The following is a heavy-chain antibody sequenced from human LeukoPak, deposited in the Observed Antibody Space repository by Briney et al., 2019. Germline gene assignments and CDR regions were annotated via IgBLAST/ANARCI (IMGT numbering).Heavy chain of an antibody. CDR3: ARVRGYSSSWYFDL. V-gene: IGHV3-11*01. CDR1: GFTFSDYY. D-gene: IGHD6-13*01. J-gene: IGHJ2*01. CDR2: ISSSGSTI. Sequence: GGSLRLSCAASGFTFSDYYMSWIRQAPGKGLEWVSYISSSGSTIYYADSVKGRFTISRDNAKNSLYLQMNSLRAEDTAVYYCARVRGYSSSWYFDLWGRGTLVTVSS.